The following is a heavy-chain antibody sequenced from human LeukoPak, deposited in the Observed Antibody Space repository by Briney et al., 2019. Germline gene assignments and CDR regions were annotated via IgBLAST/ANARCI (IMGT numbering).Heavy chain of an antibody. V-gene: IGHV5-51*01. CDR3: ATHPGGLQSGFDN. D-gene: IGHD5-24*01. CDR1: GYSFTSYC. Sequence: GESLKISCEASGYSFTSYCIGWVRQMPGKGLEYIGIIHPGDSDTRYSPSFQGQVTISVDRSSSTAYIQWSRLKASDTAMYYCATHPGGLQSGFDNWGQGTLVTVSS. CDR2: IHPGDSDT. J-gene: IGHJ4*02.